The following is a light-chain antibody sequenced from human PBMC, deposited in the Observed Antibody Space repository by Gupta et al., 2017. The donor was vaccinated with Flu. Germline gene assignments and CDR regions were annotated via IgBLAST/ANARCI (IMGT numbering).Light chain of an antibody. CDR1: ALPKKY. Sequence: QTTRITCSGDALPKKYAYWYQQKSGQAPVLVIIYDSKRPPGVPDRFSCATSGTIATSTTSGAQEEDEADDYCYTSDSSTNHSCVFGGGSKLTVL. V-gene: IGLV3-10*01. J-gene: IGLJ2*01. CDR3: YTSDSSTNHSCV. CDR2: YDS.